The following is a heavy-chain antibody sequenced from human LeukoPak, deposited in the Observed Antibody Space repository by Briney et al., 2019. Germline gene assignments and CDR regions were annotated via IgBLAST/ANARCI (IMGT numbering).Heavy chain of an antibody. D-gene: IGHD3-3*01. Sequence: GGSLRLSCAASGFTFSSYAMSWVRQAPGKGLEWVSAISGSGGSTYYADSVKGRFTISRDNSKNTLYLQMNSLRAEDTAVYYYAKAVEVRFLEWLTLSQEKYYFDYWGQGTLVTVSS. J-gene: IGHJ4*02. CDR3: AKAVEVRFLEWLTLSQEKYYFDY. CDR1: GFTFSSYA. CDR2: ISGSGGST. V-gene: IGHV3-23*01.